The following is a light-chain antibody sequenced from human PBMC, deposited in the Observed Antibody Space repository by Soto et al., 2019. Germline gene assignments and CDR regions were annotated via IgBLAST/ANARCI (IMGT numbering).Light chain of an antibody. CDR3: QQSFRTPYT. CDR1: QSINSY. J-gene: IGKJ2*01. Sequence: DIQMTQSPSSLSASVGDRVTITCRASQSINSYLNWYQQKPGKAPRLLMYAGSSLQSGVPSRFSGSGSGTDFTLTISSLQPEDFATYYCQQSFRTPYTFGQGTKLEIK. CDR2: AGS. V-gene: IGKV1-39*01.